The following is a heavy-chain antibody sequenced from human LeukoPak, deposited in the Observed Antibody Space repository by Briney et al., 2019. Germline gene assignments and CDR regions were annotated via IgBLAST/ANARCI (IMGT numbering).Heavy chain of an antibody. V-gene: IGHV4-4*07. D-gene: IGHD2-2*01. J-gene: IGHJ5*02. CDR3: ARDIGVVPAARRFDP. CDR2: IYTTGST. Sequence: RIYTTGSTTYNPSLNIRVTMSVDTSKNQFSLKLRCVTAADTAVYYCARDIGVVPAARRFDPWGQGTLVTVSS.